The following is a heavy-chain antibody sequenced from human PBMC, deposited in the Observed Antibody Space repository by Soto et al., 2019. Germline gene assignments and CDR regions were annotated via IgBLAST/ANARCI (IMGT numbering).Heavy chain of an antibody. V-gene: IGHV1-2*04. Sequence: ASVKVSCKASGYTFTGYYMHWVRQAPGQGLEWMGWINPNSGGTNYAQKFQGWVTMTRDTSISTAYMELSRLRSDDTAVYYCARSEMAKHLSFDYWGQGTLVTVSS. CDR1: GYTFTGYY. CDR2: INPNSGGT. D-gene: IGHD5-12*01. CDR3: ARSEMAKHLSFDY. J-gene: IGHJ4*02.